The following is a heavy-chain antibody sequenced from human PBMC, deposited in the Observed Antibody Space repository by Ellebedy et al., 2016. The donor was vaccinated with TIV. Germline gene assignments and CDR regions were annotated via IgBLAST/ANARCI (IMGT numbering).Heavy chain of an antibody. V-gene: IGHV4-34*01. CDR1: GGSLSGFF. CDR3: ARGGQTSVTDS. D-gene: IGHD2-21*02. J-gene: IGHJ1*01. Sequence: SETLSLTXGIYGGSLSGFFWNWIRQPPGKGLEWIGEVNHRGIINYNPSLKSRVIISMDTSRKEVSLKLYTVTATDTAVYYCARGGQTSVTDSWGRGVLVIVSS. CDR2: VNHRGII.